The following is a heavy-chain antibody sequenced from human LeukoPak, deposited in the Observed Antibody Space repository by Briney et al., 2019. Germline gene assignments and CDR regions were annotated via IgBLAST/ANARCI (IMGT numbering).Heavy chain of an antibody. CDR1: GFTFDDYA. V-gene: IGHV3-9*01. CDR3: ARGNRDSSGFYYYYGMDV. D-gene: IGHD6-19*01. Sequence: GRSLRLSCAASGFTFDDYAMFWVRQAPGKGLEWVSGISWDSKNIGYAASVKGQFTISRDNAKNSLHLQLSSLRAEDTAFYYCARGNRDSSGFYYYYGMDVWGQGTTVTVSS. CDR2: ISWDSKNI. J-gene: IGHJ6*02.